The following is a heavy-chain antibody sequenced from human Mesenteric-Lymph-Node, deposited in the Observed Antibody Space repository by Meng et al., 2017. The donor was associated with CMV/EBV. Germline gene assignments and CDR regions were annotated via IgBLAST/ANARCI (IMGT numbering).Heavy chain of an antibody. Sequence: ASCTASGSPLTDDLIHWLRPAPGQGLEWLGRITPNSGGTNYAQKLQGRVTMTWDTSISTAFMDLSRLTSGDTAFYCCARARPYYFDYWGQGTLVTVSS. CDR2: ITPNSGGT. CDR3: ARARPYYFDY. J-gene: IGHJ4*02. CDR1: GSPLTDDL. V-gene: IGHV1-2*06.